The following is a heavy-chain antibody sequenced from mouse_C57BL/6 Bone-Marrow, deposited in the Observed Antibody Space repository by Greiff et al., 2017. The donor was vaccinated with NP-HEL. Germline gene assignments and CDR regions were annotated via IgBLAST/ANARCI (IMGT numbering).Heavy chain of an antibody. Sequence: DVHLVESGGGLVKPGGSLKLSCAASGFTFSDYGMHWVRQAPEKGLEWVAYISSGSSTIYYADTVKGRFTISRDNAKNTLFLQMTSLRAEDTAMYYCARIIYDGYLYAMDYWGQGTSVTVSS. D-gene: IGHD2-3*01. CDR1: GFTFSDYG. CDR2: ISSGSSTI. V-gene: IGHV5-17*01. J-gene: IGHJ4*01. CDR3: ARIIYDGYLYAMDY.